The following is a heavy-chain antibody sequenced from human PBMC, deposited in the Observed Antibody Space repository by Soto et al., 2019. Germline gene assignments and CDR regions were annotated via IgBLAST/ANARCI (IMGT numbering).Heavy chain of an antibody. J-gene: IGHJ6*02. CDR2: IIPIFGTA. CDR3: ARDSLTGTHYYYYGMDV. V-gene: IGHV1-69*13. Sequence: SVKVSCKASGGTFSSYAISWVRQAPGQGLEWMGGIIPIFGTANYAQKFQGRVTITADESTSTAYMELSSLRSEDTAVYYCARDSLTGTHYYYYGMDVWGQGPTVTVSS. CDR1: GGTFSSYA. D-gene: IGHD1-7*01.